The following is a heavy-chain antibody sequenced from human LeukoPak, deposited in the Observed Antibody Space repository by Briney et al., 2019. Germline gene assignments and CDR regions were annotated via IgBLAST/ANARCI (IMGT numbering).Heavy chain of an antibody. V-gene: IGHV4-30-4*08. CDR3: VSTSVFAVSYFDY. Sequence: TPETLSLTCTVSGGSISSGDYYWSWIRQPPWKGLEWIGYIYYSGSTYYNPSLKSRVTISVDTSKNQFSLKLSSVTAADTAVYYCVSTSVFAVSYFDYWGQGTLVTVSS. CDR1: GGSISSGDYY. J-gene: IGHJ4*02. CDR2: IYYSGST. D-gene: IGHD3-3*01.